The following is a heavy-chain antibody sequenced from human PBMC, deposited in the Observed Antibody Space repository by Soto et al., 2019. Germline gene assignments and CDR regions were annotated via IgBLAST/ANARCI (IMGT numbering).Heavy chain of an antibody. CDR3: AGSLEPIYYFDY. D-gene: IGHD3-10*01. J-gene: IGHJ4*02. V-gene: IGHV4-59*08. Sequence: PSETLSLTCTVSGGSISTYYWSWIRQPPGKGLEWIGYIYYTGSTNYNPSLKSRVTISVDTSKNQFSLKLNSVTAADTAVYYCAGSLEPIYYFDYGGQGPLVTVSS. CDR1: GGSISTYY. CDR2: IYYTGST.